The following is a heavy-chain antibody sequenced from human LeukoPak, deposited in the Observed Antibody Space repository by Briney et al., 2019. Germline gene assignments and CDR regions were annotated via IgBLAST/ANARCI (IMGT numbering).Heavy chain of an antibody. Sequence: GGSLRLSCAASGFTFSSYWMHWVRQAPGKGLMWVSRINSDGSSTSYADSVKGRFTISRDNAKNTLYLQMNSLRAEDTAVYYCARDTDTVTTILDYWGQGTLVTVSS. V-gene: IGHV3-74*01. CDR3: ARDTDTVTTILDY. CDR1: GFTFSSYW. D-gene: IGHD4-17*01. CDR2: INSDGSST. J-gene: IGHJ4*02.